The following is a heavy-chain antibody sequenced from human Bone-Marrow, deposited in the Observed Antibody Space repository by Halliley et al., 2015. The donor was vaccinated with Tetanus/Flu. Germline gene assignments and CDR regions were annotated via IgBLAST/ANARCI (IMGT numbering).Heavy chain of an antibody. Sequence: SLRLSCVGSGFAFSSYAMYWVRQAPGKGLEWVSVTSGGGDKTYYADSLRGRFTISRDNSQNTLYLQMHSLRAEDTAVYYCAKDRAYRDFWSGYFGYLDSWGQGTLVTVSS. CDR3: AKDRAYRDFWSGYFGYLDS. J-gene: IGHJ4*02. V-gene: IGHV3-23*01. D-gene: IGHD3-3*01. CDR2: TSGGGDKT. CDR1: GFAFSSYA.